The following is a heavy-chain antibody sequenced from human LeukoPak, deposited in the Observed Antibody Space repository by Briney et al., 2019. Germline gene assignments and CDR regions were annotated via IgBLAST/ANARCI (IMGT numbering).Heavy chain of an antibody. CDR3: VQMYDAFDI. CDR2: INHSGST. V-gene: IGHV4-34*01. J-gene: IGHJ3*02. CDR1: GGSFSGYY. Sequence: SETLSLTCAVYGGSFSGYYWSWIRQPPGKGLEWIGEINHSGSTNYNPSLKSRVTISVDTSKNQFSLKLSSVTAADTAVYYCVQMYDAFDIWGQGTMVTASS. D-gene: IGHD5-24*01.